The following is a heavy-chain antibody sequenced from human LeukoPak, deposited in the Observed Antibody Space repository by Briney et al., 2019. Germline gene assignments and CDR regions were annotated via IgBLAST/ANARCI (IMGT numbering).Heavy chain of an antibody. J-gene: IGHJ4*02. V-gene: IGHV3-74*01. D-gene: IGHD2-2*01. CDR3: ASSCSFTN. CDR2: IKSDGSTT. Sequence: PGGSLRLSCAASGFTFSTYWMHWVRQAPGKGLVWVSRIKSDGSTTSYADSVKGRFTISRDNAKNTLYLQMNSLRAEDTAVYYCASSCSFTNWGQGTLVTVSS. CDR1: GFTFSTYW.